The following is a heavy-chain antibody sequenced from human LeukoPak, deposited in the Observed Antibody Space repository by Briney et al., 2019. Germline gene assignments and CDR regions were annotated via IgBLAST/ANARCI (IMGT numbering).Heavy chain of an antibody. CDR1: GYTFSRYD. CDR3: VRVNGAIGY. V-gene: IGHV1-8*01. CDR2: MNLNSGNT. Sequence: ASVKVSCKTSGYTFSRYDINWVRQATGRGLEWMGWMNLNSGNTGYAQKFQGRFTMTKNTPMTTAYMELSSLTSDDTAVYYCVRVNGAIGYWGQGTLVTVSS. J-gene: IGHJ4*02.